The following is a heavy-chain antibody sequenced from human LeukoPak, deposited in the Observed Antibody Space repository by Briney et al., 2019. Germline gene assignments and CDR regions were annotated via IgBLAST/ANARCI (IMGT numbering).Heavy chain of an antibody. J-gene: IGHJ4*02. CDR1: GGSISSSSYY. D-gene: IGHD3-22*01. CDR3: ARHGHDSSGYYYFDY. Sequence: SETLSLTCTVSGGSISSSSYYWGWIRQPPGEGLEWIGSIYYSGSTYYNPSLKSRVTISVDTSKNQFSLKLSSVTAADTAVYYCARHGHDSSGYYYFDYWGQGTLVTVSS. V-gene: IGHV4-39*01. CDR2: IYYSGST.